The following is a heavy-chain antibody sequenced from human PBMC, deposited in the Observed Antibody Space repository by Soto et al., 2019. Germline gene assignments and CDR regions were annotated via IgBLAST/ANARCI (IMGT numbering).Heavy chain of an antibody. CDR3: ARDRQWELPSAFDP. CDR2: ISAYNGNT. J-gene: IGHJ5*02. V-gene: IGHV1-18*04. D-gene: IGHD1-26*01. CDR1: GYTFTSYG. Sequence: VASVKVSCKASGYTFTSYGISWVRQAPGQGLEWMGWISAYNGNTNYAQKLQGRVTMTTDTSASTAYMELRSLRSDDTAVYYCARDRQWELPSAFDPWGQGTLVTVS.